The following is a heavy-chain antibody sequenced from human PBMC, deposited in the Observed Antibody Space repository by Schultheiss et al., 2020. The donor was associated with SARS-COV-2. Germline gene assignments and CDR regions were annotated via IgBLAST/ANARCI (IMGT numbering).Heavy chain of an antibody. V-gene: IGHV4-39*07. D-gene: IGHD3-16*01. CDR2: IYYSGST. Sequence: SETLSLTCTVSGGSISSSSYYWGWIRQPPGKGLEWIGSIYYSGSTYYNPSLKSRVTISVDTSKNQFSLKLSSVTAADTAVYYCARGAVGAFYYYYGMDVWGQGTTVTVSS. CDR3: ARGAVGAFYYYYGMDV. J-gene: IGHJ6*02. CDR1: GGSISSSSYY.